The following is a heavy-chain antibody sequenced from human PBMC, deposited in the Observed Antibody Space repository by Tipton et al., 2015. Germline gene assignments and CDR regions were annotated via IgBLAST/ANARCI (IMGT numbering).Heavy chain of an antibody. CDR3: ARHPIGGPRWLRDY. D-gene: IGHD5-24*01. Sequence: TLSLTCNVSGGSISSGGYYWSWIRQHPGKGLEWIGYIYYSGSTYYNPSLKSRVTISVDTSKNQFSLKLSSVTAADTAVYYCARHPIGGPRWLRDYWGQGTLVTVSS. CDR1: GGSISSGGYY. CDR2: IYYSGST. J-gene: IGHJ4*02. V-gene: IGHV4-39*01.